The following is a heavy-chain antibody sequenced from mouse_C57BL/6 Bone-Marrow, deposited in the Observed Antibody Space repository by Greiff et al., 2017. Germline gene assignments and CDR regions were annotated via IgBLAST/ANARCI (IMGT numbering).Heavy chain of an antibody. Sequence: EVQLQESGAELVRPGASVKLSCTASGFNIKDDYMHWVKQRPEQGLEWIGWIDPENGDTEYASKFQGKATITADTSSNTAYLQLSSLTSEDTAVYYCTSSSYAMDYWGQGTSVTVSS. D-gene: IGHD1-1*01. CDR2: IDPENGDT. V-gene: IGHV14-4*01. CDR3: TSSSYAMDY. J-gene: IGHJ4*01. CDR1: GFNIKDDY.